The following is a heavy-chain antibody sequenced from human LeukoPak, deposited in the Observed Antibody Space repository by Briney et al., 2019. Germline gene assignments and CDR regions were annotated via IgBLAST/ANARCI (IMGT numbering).Heavy chain of an antibody. J-gene: IGHJ4*02. CDR3: VRGTSDWYGIDY. Sequence: GGSLRPSCAASGFTFSNYWMHWVRQAPGKGLVWVSRINSDGSHTDYADSVKGRFTVSRHNAKNTLYLQMNSLRAEDTAIYYCVRGTSDWYGIDYWGQGILVTVSS. D-gene: IGHD6-19*01. V-gene: IGHV3-74*01. CDR2: INSDGSHT. CDR1: GFTFSNYW.